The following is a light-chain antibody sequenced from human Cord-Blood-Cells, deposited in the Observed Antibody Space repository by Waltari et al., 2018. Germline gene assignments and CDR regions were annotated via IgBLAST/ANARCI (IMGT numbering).Light chain of an antibody. CDR1: SSNIGSNT. Sequence: QSVLTQPPSASGTPGQRVTISCSGSSSNIGSNTVNWYQQLPGTAPKLLIYSNKQRSSGVPDRFSGSKSGTSASLAISGLQSEDEADYYCAAGDDSLNGPVFGGGTKLTVL. J-gene: IGLJ3*02. CDR3: AAGDDSLNGPV. V-gene: IGLV1-44*01. CDR2: SNK.